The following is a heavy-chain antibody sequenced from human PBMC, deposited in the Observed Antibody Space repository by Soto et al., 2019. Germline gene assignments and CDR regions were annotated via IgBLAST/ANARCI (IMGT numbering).Heavy chain of an antibody. CDR1: GFTFSSYG. J-gene: IGHJ4*02. V-gene: IGHV3-30*03. CDR3: AVELLTDY. CDR2: ISYAGSNK. Sequence: QVQLVESGGGVVQPGRSLRLSCAASGFTFSSYGMHWVRQAPGKGLEWVAVISYAGSNKYYADSVKGRFTISRDNSKNTLYLQMNSLRAEDTAVYYCAVELLTDYWGQGTLVTVSS.